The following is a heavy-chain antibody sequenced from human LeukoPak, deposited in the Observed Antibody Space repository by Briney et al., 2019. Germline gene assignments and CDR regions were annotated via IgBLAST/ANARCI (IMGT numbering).Heavy chain of an antibody. CDR1: GFTFSSYD. J-gene: IGHJ4*02. CDR2: IGTAGDT. D-gene: IGHD5-18*01. CDR3: ARGRGYSYGLSPPDY. Sequence: GGSLRLSCAASGFTFSSYDMHWVRQATGKGLEWVSAIGTAGDTYYPGSVKGRFTISRENAKNSLYLQMSSLRAGDTAVYYCARGRGYSYGLSPPDYWGQGTLVTVSS. V-gene: IGHV3-13*01.